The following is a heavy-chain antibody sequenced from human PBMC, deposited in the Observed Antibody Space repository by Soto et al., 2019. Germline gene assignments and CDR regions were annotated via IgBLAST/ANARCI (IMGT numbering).Heavy chain of an antibody. D-gene: IGHD3-22*01. V-gene: IGHV3-30*18. CDR2: ISHDGNSH. CDR1: GFSFSNYG. CDR3: VKAQERSAQYFAVVITAFDF. Sequence: QVHLVESGGGVVQPGRSLRLSCEGAGFSFSNYGIHWVHQAPGKGLEWVAVISHDGNSHHLADSVRGRFTISRDNSKNAVFLHMTSLRREDSAVYHGVKAQERSAQYFAVVITAFDFWGQGTMVTVSS. J-gene: IGHJ3*01.